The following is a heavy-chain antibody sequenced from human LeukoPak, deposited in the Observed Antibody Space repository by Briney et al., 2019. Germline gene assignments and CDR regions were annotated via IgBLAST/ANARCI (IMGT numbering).Heavy chain of an antibody. Sequence: GGSLRLSCAASGFTFSDYDMSWIRQAPGKGLEWVSYISSSGSTMSYADSVKGRFTISRDKAKNSLYLQMNSLRAEDTAVYYCARGIVAVIEYFQHWGQGTLVTVSS. D-gene: IGHD6-13*01. V-gene: IGHV3-11*01. CDR3: ARGIVAVIEYFQH. CDR1: GFTFSDYD. J-gene: IGHJ1*01. CDR2: ISSSGSTM.